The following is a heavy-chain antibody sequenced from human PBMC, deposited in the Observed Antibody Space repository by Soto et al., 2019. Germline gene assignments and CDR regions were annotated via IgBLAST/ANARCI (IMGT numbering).Heavy chain of an antibody. CDR1: GFTFSSYG. CDR3: AKVTGYCSSSSCRRDYYYYYGMDV. CDR2: ISYDGSDK. D-gene: IGHD2-2*01. J-gene: IGHJ6*02. Sequence: ESGGGLVQPGRSLRLSCAASGFTFSSYGMHWVRQAPGKGLEWVAVISYDGSDKYYADSVKGRFSISRDNPKNTLYLQMNSLRPEDTAVYYCAKVTGYCSSSSCRRDYYYYYGMDVWGQGTTVTVSS. V-gene: IGHV3-30*18.